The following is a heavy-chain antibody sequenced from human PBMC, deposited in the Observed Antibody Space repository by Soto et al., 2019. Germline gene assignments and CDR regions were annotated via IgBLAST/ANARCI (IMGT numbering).Heavy chain of an antibody. CDR2: IGPESGAT. CDR3: GRGRSGQIVVFY. CDR1: GGTFSSYA. D-gene: IGHD1-26*01. V-gene: IGHV1-2*02. Sequence: ASVKVSCKASGGTFSSYAISWVRQVPQQGPEWMGEIGPESGATRYAQKFRGRVTMTMDTSITTVYMELKNLSPDDTAVYYCGRGRSGQIVVFYWGQGTPVTVSS. J-gene: IGHJ4*02.